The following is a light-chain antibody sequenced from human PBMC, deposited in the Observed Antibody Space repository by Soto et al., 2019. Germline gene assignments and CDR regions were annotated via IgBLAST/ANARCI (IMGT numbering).Light chain of an antibody. CDR2: EVS. J-gene: IGLJ2*01. CDR3: SSYAGSYTVV. CDR1: SSDVGGYNY. Sequence: QSALTQPTSASGSPGQSVTISCTGTSSDVGGYNYVSWYQQYPGKAPKLMIYEVSKRPSGVPDRFSGSKSGNTASLTVSGLQTEDEADYYCSSYAGSYTVVFGGGTKLTV. V-gene: IGLV2-8*01.